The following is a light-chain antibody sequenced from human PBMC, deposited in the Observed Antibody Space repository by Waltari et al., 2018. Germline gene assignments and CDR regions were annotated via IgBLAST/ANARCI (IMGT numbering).Light chain of an antibody. CDR3: QQYNGWRT. CDR1: RSVGTN. V-gene: IGKV3-15*01. CDR2: GAS. Sequence: IPLTQSPATLSASPGERPTLSCRASRSVGTNLAWYQQKRGQAPRHLIYGASFRATGTPARFTGSGSGTDFTLTISSLQSEDFALYFCQQYNGWRTFGQGTTVDMK. J-gene: IGKJ1*01.